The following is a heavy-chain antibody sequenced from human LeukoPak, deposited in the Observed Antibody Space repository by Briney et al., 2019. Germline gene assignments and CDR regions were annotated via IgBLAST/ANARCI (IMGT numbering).Heavy chain of an antibody. CDR3: ARDYDGSGSHFDY. J-gene: IGHJ4*02. V-gene: IGHV1-18*01. CDR1: GYTFANYG. D-gene: IGHD3-10*01. CDR2: ISAYNGNT. Sequence: ASVEVSCKASGYTFANYGITWVRQAPGQGLEWMGWISAYNGNTNYAQKLQGRVTMTTDTSTSTAYVELRSLRSDDTALYYCARDYDGSGSHFDYWGQGTLVTVS.